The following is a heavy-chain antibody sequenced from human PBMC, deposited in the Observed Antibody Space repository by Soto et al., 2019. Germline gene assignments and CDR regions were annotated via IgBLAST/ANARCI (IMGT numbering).Heavy chain of an antibody. Sequence: PSETLSLTCTVSGGSISSGGYYWSWIRQHPGKGLEWIGYIYYSGSTYYNPSLKSRVTISVDTSKNQFSLKLSSVTAADTAVYYCARDLLIGDYYDSSGYPPSVWGQGTLVTVSS. CDR3: ARDLLIGDYYDSSGYPPSV. V-gene: IGHV4-31*03. CDR1: GGSISSGGYY. J-gene: IGHJ4*02. CDR2: IYYSGST. D-gene: IGHD3-22*01.